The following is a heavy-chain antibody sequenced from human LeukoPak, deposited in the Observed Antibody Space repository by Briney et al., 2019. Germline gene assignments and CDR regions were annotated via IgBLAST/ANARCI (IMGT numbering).Heavy chain of an antibody. Sequence: SETLSLTCTVSGGSVSSGIYYWSWIRQPPGKGLEWIGFMHYSGSTSHHPSLKSRVTISVDTSKNQLSLNLSSVTAADTAVYYCARVAIAGTGPDCWGQGTLVTVSS. V-gene: IGHV4-61*01. CDR1: GGSVSSGIYY. J-gene: IGHJ4*02. D-gene: IGHD6-13*01. CDR3: ARVAIAGTGPDC. CDR2: MHYSGST.